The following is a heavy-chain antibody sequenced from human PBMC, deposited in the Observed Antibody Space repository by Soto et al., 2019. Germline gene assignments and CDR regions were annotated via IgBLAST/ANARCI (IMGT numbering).Heavy chain of an antibody. J-gene: IGHJ4*02. CDR2: SSATGAGT. CDR3: AKDRRAVGNYVFYSEF. CDR1: GFTFSSYG. D-gene: IGHD1-7*01. Sequence: EVQLLESGGGLVQPGGSLRLSCAASGFTFSSYGMTWVRQAPGKGLEWVSFSSATGAGTYYADSVKGRFTISRDNSKYTLYLQMSSLRADDTAVYYCAKDRRAVGNYVFYSEFWGQGALVIVSS. V-gene: IGHV3-23*01.